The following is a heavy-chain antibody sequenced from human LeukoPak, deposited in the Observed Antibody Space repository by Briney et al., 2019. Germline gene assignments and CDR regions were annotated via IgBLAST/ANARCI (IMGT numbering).Heavy chain of an antibody. J-gene: IGHJ3*02. CDR1: GFNVSSGY. V-gene: IGHV3-53*01. CDR3: ASPLSGQSFDI. D-gene: IGHD1-26*01. CDR2: IYSGGTT. Sequence: GGSLRLSCAASGFNVSSGYMSWVRQAPGKGLEWVSIIYSGGTTYYADSVRGRFTVSRDKSKNTLYLQMNSLRAEDTAVYYCASPLSGQSFDIWGQGTMVTVSS.